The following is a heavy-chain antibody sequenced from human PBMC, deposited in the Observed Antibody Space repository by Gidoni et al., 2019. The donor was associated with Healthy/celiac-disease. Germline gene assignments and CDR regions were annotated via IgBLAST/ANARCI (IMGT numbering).Heavy chain of an antibody. CDR3: AKDRKSCSSTSCYTAATWFDP. D-gene: IGHD2-2*02. CDR2: ISGSGGST. CDR1: GFTFSSYA. Sequence: EVQLLESGGGLVQPGGSLRLPCAASGFTFSSYAMSWVRQAPGKGLEWVSAISGSGGSTYYADSVKGRFTISRDNSKNTLYLQMNSLRAEDTAVYYCAKDRKSCSSTSCYTAATWFDPWGQGTLVTVSS. V-gene: IGHV3-23*01. J-gene: IGHJ5*02.